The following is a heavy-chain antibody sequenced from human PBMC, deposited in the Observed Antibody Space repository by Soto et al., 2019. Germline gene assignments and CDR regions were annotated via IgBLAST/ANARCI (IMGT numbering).Heavy chain of an antibody. CDR1: GFSFSDYS. CDR2: FSAGGDYR. V-gene: IGHV3-23*01. J-gene: IGHJ4*02. D-gene: IGHD3-22*01. Sequence: EVQLLRSGGGLAQPGGSLTLSCAASGFSFSDYSMSWVRRAPGKGLEWVSDFSAGGDYRHYADSVKGRFTISRDNSKNTLFLQMNSLRAEDTARYYCAREARYDRGVYYYEGIDYWGQGTLVTVSS. CDR3: AREARYDRGVYYYEGIDY.